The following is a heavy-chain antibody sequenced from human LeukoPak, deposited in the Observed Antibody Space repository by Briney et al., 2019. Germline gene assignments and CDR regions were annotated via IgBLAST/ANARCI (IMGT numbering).Heavy chain of an antibody. J-gene: IGHJ5*02. CDR3: ARHGGGYRRTGSCYLFAP. D-gene: IGHD2-2*01. CDR1: GYNFTTYW. Sequence: GESLKISCKTSGYNFTTYWIGWVRQMPWKGLEWMGVIYPYDSDTRYSPSFEGQVTISADKSITTAYLQWNSLKTSDSAMYYCARHGGGYRRTGSCYLFAPWGQGTLVTVSS. CDR2: IYPYDSDT. V-gene: IGHV5-51*01.